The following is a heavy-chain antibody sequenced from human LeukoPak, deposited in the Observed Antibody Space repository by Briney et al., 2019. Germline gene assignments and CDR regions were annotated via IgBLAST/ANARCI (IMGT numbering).Heavy chain of an antibody. CDR2: ISLSSSYI. CDR3: ARTSAWILGYDY. Sequence: GGSLRLSCAASGFTFSSYSLNWVRQAPGKGLEWVSSISLSSSYIYYADSVKGRFTISRDNSKNTLYLQMNILRAEDTAVYYCARTSAWILGYDYWGQGTLVTVSS. V-gene: IGHV3-21*01. D-gene: IGHD5-18*01. CDR1: GFTFSSYS. J-gene: IGHJ4*02.